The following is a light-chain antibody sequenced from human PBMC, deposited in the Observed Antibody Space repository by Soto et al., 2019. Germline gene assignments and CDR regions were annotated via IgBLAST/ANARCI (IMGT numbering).Light chain of an antibody. CDR1: SSNIGAGND. CDR2: SDN. Sequence: QSVLTQPPSVSGAPGQRVTISCTGSSSNIGAGNDVHWYQQLPGTAPKLLIYSDNQRPSGVPDRFSGSKSGTSASLAISGLRSEDEADYYCAAWDDSLSGSWVFGGGTKLTVL. J-gene: IGLJ3*02. CDR3: AAWDDSLSGSWV. V-gene: IGLV1-47*02.